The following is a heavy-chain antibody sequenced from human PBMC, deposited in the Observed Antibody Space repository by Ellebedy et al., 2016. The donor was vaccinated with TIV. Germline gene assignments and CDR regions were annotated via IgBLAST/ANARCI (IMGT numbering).Heavy chain of an antibody. V-gene: IGHV3-23*01. D-gene: IGHD4-17*01. CDR2: ISGSGDDT. J-gene: IGHJ4*02. Sequence: GESLKISXAASGFTFSNFAIYWVRQSPGKGLEWVSGISGSGDDTYYAESVKGRFTISRDNSKNTLFLQMNSLRAEDTAVYYCAKDLTVTTDYWGQGTLVTVSS. CDR3: AKDLTVTTDY. CDR1: GFTFSNFA.